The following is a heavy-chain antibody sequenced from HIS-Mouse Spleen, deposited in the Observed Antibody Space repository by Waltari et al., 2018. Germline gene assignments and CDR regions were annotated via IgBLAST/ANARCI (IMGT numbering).Heavy chain of an antibody. CDR1: GFTFSDHY. V-gene: IGHV3-72*01. Sequence: EVQLVESGGGLVQPGGSLRLSCAASGFTFSDHYMDWVRQAPGKGLEWVGRTRNKANSYTTEYAASVKGRFTISRDDSKNSLYLQMNSLKTEDTAVYYCARGHSYGAFDIWGQGTMVTVSS. CDR2: TRNKANSYTT. D-gene: IGHD5-18*01. CDR3: ARGHSYGAFDI. J-gene: IGHJ3*02.